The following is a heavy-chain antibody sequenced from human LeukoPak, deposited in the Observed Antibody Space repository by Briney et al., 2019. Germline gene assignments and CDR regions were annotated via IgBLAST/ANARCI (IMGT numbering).Heavy chain of an antibody. V-gene: IGHV5-51*01. CDR2: IYPGDSDT. CDR3: ARLFSGGDSPYFDY. D-gene: IGHD4-23*01. J-gene: IGHJ4*02. Sequence: GESLKISREGSGYSFTTYWIGWVRQMPGKGLEWMGIIYPGDSDTKYSPSFQGQVTISADKSINTAYLQWSSLKASDTAIYYCARLFSGGDSPYFDYWGQGTLVTVSS. CDR1: GYSFTTYW.